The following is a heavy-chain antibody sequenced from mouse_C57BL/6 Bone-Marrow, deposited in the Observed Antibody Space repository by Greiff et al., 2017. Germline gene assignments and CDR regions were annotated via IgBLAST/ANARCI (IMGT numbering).Heavy chain of an antibody. CDR2: ISSGSSTI. CDR1: GFTFSDSG. CDR3: ARYLGDY. Sequence: EVKLVESGGGLVKPGGSLKLSCAASGFTFSDSGMHWVRQAPEKGLEWVAYISSGSSTIYYADTVKGRFPISRDNAKNTLFLQMTSLRSEDTAMYYCARYLGDYWGQGTTLTVSS. J-gene: IGHJ2*01. D-gene: IGHD3-3*01. V-gene: IGHV5-17*01.